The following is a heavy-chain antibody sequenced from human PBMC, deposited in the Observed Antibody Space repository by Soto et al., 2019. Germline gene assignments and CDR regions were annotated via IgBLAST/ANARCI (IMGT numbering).Heavy chain of an antibody. V-gene: IGHV3-7*03. D-gene: IGHD6-19*01. CDR1: GFTFSSYW. CDR3: ARPDSSGWYDAFDI. Sequence: GGSLRLSCAASGFTFSSYWMSWVRQAPGKGLEWVANIKQDGSEKYYVDSVKGRFTISRDNAKNSLYLQMNSLRAEDTAVYYCARPDSSGWYDAFDIWGQGTMVTVSS. J-gene: IGHJ3*02. CDR2: IKQDGSEK.